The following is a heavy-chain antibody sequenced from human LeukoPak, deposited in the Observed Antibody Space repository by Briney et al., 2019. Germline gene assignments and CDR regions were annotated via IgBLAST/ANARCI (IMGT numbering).Heavy chain of an antibody. J-gene: IGHJ4*02. V-gene: IGHV3-9*01. Sequence: SGRSLRLSCAASGFTFDDYAMHWVRQAPGKGLEWVSGISWNSGSIGYADSVKGRFTISRDNAKNSLYLQMNSLRAEDTAVYYCARDWGGYDSSDYWGQGTLVTVSS. D-gene: IGHD5-12*01. CDR2: ISWNSGSI. CDR1: GFTFDDYA. CDR3: ARDWGGYDSSDY.